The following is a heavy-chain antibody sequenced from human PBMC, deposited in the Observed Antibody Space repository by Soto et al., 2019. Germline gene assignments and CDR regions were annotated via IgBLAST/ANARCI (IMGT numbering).Heavy chain of an antibody. Sequence: QVQLVESGGGVVKPGRSRRLSCAASGFTFSSYAMHWVRKAPGKGLERVTVISYDGSNKYYADSVKGRFTISRDNSKNTLYLQMNSLRAEDTAVYYCAREDGYSSGWNWFDPWGQGTLVTVSS. CDR2: ISYDGSNK. J-gene: IGHJ5*02. V-gene: IGHV3-30*14. D-gene: IGHD6-19*01. CDR3: AREDGYSSGWNWFDP. CDR1: GFTFSSYA.